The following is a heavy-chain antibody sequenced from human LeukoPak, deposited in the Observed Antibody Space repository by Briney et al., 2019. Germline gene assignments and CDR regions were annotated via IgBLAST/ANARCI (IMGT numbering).Heavy chain of an antibody. V-gene: IGHV3-20*04. J-gene: IGHJ4*02. D-gene: IGHD4-17*01. CDR1: GFTFSSYE. CDR2: INWNGGST. Sequence: PGGSLRLSCAASGFTFSSYEMNWVRQAPGKGLEWVSGINWNGGSTGHADSVKGRFTISRDNAKNSLYLQMNSLRAEDTALYYCARVGIYGDYNRYFDYWGQGTLVTVSS. CDR3: ARVGIYGDYNRYFDY.